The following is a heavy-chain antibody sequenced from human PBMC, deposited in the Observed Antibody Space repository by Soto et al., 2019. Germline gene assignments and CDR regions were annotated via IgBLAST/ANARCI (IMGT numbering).Heavy chain of an antibody. J-gene: IGHJ4*02. CDR1: GGSFSGYY. CDR3: ARGGIYSGSRY. V-gene: IGHV4-34*01. Sequence: QVQLQQWGAGLLKPSETLSLTCAVYGGSFSGYYWSWIRQPPGKGLEWIGEINHSGSTNYNPSLKSRVTISVDTSKNQFSLKLSSVTAADTAVYYCARGGIYSGSRYWGQGTLVTVSS. D-gene: IGHD1-26*01. CDR2: INHSGST.